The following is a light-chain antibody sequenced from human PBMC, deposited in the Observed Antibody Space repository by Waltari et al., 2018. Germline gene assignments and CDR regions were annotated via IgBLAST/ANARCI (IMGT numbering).Light chain of an antibody. CDR1: SSDVGGYNY. Sequence: QSALTQPASVSGSPGKSITLPCNGTSSDVGGYNYVSWYQQHPGKAPRLMIYDVSNRPSGVSNRFSGSKSGNTASLTISGLQAEDEADYHCSSYTSSSTLIFGGGTKLTVL. V-gene: IGLV2-14*03. J-gene: IGLJ2*01. CDR3: SSYTSSSTLI. CDR2: DVS.